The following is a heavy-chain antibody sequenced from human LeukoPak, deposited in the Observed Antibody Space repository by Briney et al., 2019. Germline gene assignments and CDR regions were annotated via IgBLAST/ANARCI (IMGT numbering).Heavy chain of an antibody. CDR2: ISSSGSTI. Sequence: GGSLRLSCAASGFTFSSYEMNWVRQAPGKGLEWVSYISSSGSTIYYADSVKGRFTISRDNAKNSLYLQMNSLRAEDTAVYYCARVPYYYGSGSYWSYCFDYWGQGTLVTVSS. CDR1: GFTFSSYE. J-gene: IGHJ4*02. CDR3: ARVPYYYGSGSYWSYCFDY. D-gene: IGHD3-10*01. V-gene: IGHV3-48*03.